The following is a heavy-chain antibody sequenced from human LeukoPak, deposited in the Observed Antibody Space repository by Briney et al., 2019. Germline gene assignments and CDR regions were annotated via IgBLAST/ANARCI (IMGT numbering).Heavy chain of an antibody. D-gene: IGHD3-22*01. CDR1: GGSFSGYY. CDR3: ARGFITHYDSSGYYRHNYYYYGIDV. V-gene: IGHV4-34*01. CDR2: INHSGST. Sequence: SETLSLTCAVYGGSFSGYYWSWIRQPPGKGLEWIGEINHSGSTNYNPSLKSRVTISVDTSKNQFSLKLSSVTAADTAVYYCARGFITHYDSSGYYRHNYYYYGIDVWGQGTTVTVSS. J-gene: IGHJ6*02.